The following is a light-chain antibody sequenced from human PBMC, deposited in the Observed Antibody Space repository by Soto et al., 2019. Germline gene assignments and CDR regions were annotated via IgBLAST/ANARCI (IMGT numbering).Light chain of an antibody. CDR1: SSDVGNYNL. Sequence: QSSLTQPASVSASPGQSITISCTGTSSDVGNYNLVSWYQHYPGKAPKLLIYEGNERPSGVSNRFSGSKSGNTASLTISGLQAEDEADYYCCSYAGSGTWVFGGGTKLTVL. J-gene: IGLJ3*02. CDR3: CSYAGSGTWV. CDR2: EGN. V-gene: IGLV2-23*01.